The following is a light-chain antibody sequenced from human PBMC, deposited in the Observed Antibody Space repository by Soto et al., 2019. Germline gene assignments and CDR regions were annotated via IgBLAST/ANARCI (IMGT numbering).Light chain of an antibody. CDR3: GTWDSGLGAVV. V-gene: IGLV1-51*01. CDR2: DSN. Sequence: QSVLTQPPSVSAAPGQKITIACSGSSSNIGNNHVAWYQQVPGTAPTLLIYDSNERPSGIPDRFSGSKSDTSATLGITGLLTGDEADYYCGTWDSGLGAVVFGGGTKVTVL. CDR1: SSNIGNNH. J-gene: IGLJ2*01.